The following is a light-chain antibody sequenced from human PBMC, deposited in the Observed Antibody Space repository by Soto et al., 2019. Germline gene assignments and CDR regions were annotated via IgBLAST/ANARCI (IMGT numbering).Light chain of an antibody. V-gene: IGKV1-27*01. CDR1: QGISNY. J-gene: IGKJ1*01. CDR3: QRYNSAPQT. Sequence: DIQMTQSPSSLSASVVDRVTITCRASQGISNYLAWYQQKPGKVPKLMIYAASTLQSGVASRLSGSGSGTDFPLTISSLQPEDVATYYCQRYNSAPQTFGQGTKVDIK. CDR2: AAS.